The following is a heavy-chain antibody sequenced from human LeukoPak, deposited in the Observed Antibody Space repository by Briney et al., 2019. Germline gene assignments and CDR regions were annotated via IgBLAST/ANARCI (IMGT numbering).Heavy chain of an antibody. Sequence: ASVKVSCKASGYTFTGYYMHWVRQAPGQGLEWMGWINPNSGGTNYAQKFQGRVTMTRDTSISTAYMELRSLRSDDTAVYYCARDAADTVRGGDYWGQGSLVTVSS. CDR3: ARDAADTVRGGDY. D-gene: IGHD5-18*01. J-gene: IGHJ4*02. CDR1: GYTFTGYY. V-gene: IGHV1-2*02. CDR2: INPNSGGT.